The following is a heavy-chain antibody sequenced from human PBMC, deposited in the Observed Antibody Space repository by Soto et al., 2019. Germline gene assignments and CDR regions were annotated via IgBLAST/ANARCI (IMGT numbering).Heavy chain of an antibody. CDR2: MNPNSGNT. CDR3: ARHETAVTNNWFDP. D-gene: IGHD4-17*01. V-gene: IGHV1-8*01. CDR1: GYTFTSYD. Sequence: GASVKVSCKASGYTFTSYDINWVRQATGQGLEWMGWMNPNSGNTGYAQKFQGRVTMTRNTSISTAYMELSSLRSEDTAVHYCARHETAVTNNWFDPWGQGTLVTVSS. J-gene: IGHJ5*02.